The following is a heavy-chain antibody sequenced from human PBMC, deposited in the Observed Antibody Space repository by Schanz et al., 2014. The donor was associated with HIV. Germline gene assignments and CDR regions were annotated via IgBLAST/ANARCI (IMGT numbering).Heavy chain of an antibody. CDR3: AKPEYDSRGNSQSHFDY. J-gene: IGHJ4*02. CDR1: GFSFRTFG. CDR2: ISESGGRS. D-gene: IGHD3-22*01. Sequence: EVQLVESGGGLVQPGGSLRLSCVASGFSFRTFGMHWVRQAPGKGLEWVSSISESGGRSYYADSVNGRFTISRDNSKNTLYLEMTTLRTEDTAVYYCAKPEYDSRGNSQSHFDYWGQGTLVTVSS. V-gene: IGHV3-23*04.